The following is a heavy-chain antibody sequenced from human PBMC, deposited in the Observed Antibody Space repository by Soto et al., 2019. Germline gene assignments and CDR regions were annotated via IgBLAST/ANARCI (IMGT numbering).Heavy chain of an antibody. CDR2: ISSSSSYT. CDR3: ACAGIAVAGAFDY. V-gene: IGHV3-11*06. CDR1: GFTFSDYY. J-gene: IGHJ4*02. Sequence: GGSLRLSCAASGFTFSDYYRSWIRQAPGKGLEWVSYISSSSSYTNYADSVKGRFTISRDNAKNSLYLQMNSLRAEDTAVYYCACAGIAVAGAFDYWGQGTLVTVSS. D-gene: IGHD6-19*01.